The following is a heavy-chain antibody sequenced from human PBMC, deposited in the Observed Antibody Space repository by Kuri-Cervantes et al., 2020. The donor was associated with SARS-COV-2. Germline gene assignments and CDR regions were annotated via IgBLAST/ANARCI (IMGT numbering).Heavy chain of an antibody. Sequence: ESLKISCAVYGGSFSGYYWSWIRQPPGKGLEWIGRIYTSGSTNYNPSLKSRVTMSVDTSKNQFSLKLSSVTAADTAVYYCARAGYSSTRGWFDPWGQGTLVTVSS. CDR3: ARAGYSSTRGWFDP. CDR1: GGSFSGYY. J-gene: IGHJ5*02. D-gene: IGHD6-13*01. V-gene: IGHV4-59*10. CDR2: IYTSGST.